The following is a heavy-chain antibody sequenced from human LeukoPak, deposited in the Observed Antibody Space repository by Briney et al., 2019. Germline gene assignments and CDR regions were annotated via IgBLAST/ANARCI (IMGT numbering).Heavy chain of an antibody. J-gene: IGHJ4*02. CDR2: ISYDGRQK. CDR1: GFTFSEYA. D-gene: IGHD3-3*01. Sequence: PGGSLRLSCAASGFTFSEYAVHWVRQAPGKGLEWIAVISYDGRQKYYGDSVKGRFTVSRDNPKNTLFLQMNSLSGDDTAIYYCARVFLERLTSGYFDNWGQGTLVTVSP. V-gene: IGHV3-30-3*01. CDR3: ARVFLERLTSGYFDN.